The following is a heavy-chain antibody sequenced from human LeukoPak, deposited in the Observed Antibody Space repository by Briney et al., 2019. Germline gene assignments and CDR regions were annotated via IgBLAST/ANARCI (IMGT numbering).Heavy chain of an antibody. CDR1: GGSISSYY. D-gene: IGHD2/OR15-2a*01. J-gene: IGHJ6*03. Sequence: SETLSLACTVSGGSISSYYWSWIRQPPGEGLEWIGEINHSGSTNYNPSLKSRVTISVDTSKNQFSLKLSSVTAADTAVYYCARSFRYYYYMDVWGKGTTVTISS. V-gene: IGHV4-34*01. CDR2: INHSGST. CDR3: ARSFRYYYYMDV.